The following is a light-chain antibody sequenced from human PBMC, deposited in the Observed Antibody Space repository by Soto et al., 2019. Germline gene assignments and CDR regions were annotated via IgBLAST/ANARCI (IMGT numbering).Light chain of an antibody. CDR3: QQYGSSPTT. CDR2: GTS. CDR1: ENVGSRY. Sequence: EIVLTQSPGTLSLSPGAXATLSCRASENVGSRYLAWYQQKPGQAPRLLIYGTSNRATGIPDRFSGSWSGTDFTLTISRLEPEDVSVYYCQQYGSSPTTFGQGTKVDIK. V-gene: IGKV3-20*01. J-gene: IGKJ1*01.